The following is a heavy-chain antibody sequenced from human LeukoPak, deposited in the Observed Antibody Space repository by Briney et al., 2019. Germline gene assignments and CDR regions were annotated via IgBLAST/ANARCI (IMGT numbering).Heavy chain of an antibody. CDR3: ARALGFDWLLSPFVDY. V-gene: IGHV3-21*01. CDR1: GFTFSSYS. Sequence: GGSLRLSCAASGFTFSSYSMNWVRQAPGKGREWVSSISSISSYIYYADSVKGRFTISRDNSKNTLYLQMNSLRAEDTAVYYCARALGFDWLLSPFVDYWGQGTLVTVSS. D-gene: IGHD3-9*01. CDR2: ISSISSYI. J-gene: IGHJ4*02.